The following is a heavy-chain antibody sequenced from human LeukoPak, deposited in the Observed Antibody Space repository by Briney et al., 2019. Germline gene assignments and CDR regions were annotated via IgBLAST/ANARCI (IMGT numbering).Heavy chain of an antibody. V-gene: IGHV3-74*01. Sequence: GGSLRLSCAASGFTFSSYWMHWARQAPGKGLVWVSRISSDGSTADYADSVKGRFTISRDNAKNTLYLQMNSLRAEDTAVYYCARGHGTNYYDSSGYFSWGQGTLVTVSS. J-gene: IGHJ4*02. CDR1: GFTFSSYW. CDR2: ISSDGSTA. D-gene: IGHD3-22*01. CDR3: ARGHGTNYYDSSGYFS.